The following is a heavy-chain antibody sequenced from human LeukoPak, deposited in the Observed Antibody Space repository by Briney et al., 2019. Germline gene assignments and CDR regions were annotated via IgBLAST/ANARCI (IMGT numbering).Heavy chain of an antibody. D-gene: IGHD3-10*01. CDR1: GFTFSSYW. CDR2: ISWNSGSI. J-gene: IGHJ4*02. Sequence: GGSLRLSCAASGFTFSSYWMHWVRQAPGKGLEWVSGISWNSGSIGYADSVKGRFTISRDNAKNSLYLQMNSLRAEDTALYYCAKDPRDRWFGGPYYFDYWGQGTLVTVSS. CDR3: AKDPRDRWFGGPYYFDY. V-gene: IGHV3-9*01.